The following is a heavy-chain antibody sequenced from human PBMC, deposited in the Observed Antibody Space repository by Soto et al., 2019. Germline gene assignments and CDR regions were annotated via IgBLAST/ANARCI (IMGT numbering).Heavy chain of an antibody. D-gene: IGHD3-16*01. CDR3: ARDTGGSYDY. Sequence: EVQWMESGGGLVQPGGSLRLSCAASGFIFSDYYMAWVRQVPGKGLVWVGRTRNKVNSFSAEYAASVKGRFSIYRDASKDSRYLQMNSLKSDDTAVYYCARDTGGSYDYWGQGALLTVSS. V-gene: IGHV3-72*01. J-gene: IGHJ4*02. CDR1: GFIFSDYY. CDR2: TRNKVNSFSA.